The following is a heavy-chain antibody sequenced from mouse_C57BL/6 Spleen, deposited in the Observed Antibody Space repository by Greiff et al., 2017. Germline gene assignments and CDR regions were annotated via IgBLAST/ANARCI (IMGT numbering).Heavy chain of an antibody. J-gene: IGHJ2*01. V-gene: IGHV1-82*01. CDR3: ARWEYYFDY. Sequence: VQLQQSGPELVKPGASVKISCKASGYAFSSSWMNWVKQRPGKGLEWIGRIYPGDGDTNYNGKFKGKATLTADKSSSTAYMQLSSLTSEDSAVYFCARWEYYFDYWGQGTTLTVSS. D-gene: IGHD4-1*01. CDR2: IYPGDGDT. CDR1: GYAFSSSW.